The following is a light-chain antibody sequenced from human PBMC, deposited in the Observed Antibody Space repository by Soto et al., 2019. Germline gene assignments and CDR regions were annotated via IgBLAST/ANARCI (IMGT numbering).Light chain of an antibody. CDR2: IDTYDPH. CDR3: QTWGTGIRV. V-gene: IGLV4-69*01. Sequence: QAVVTQPPSASASLRASGKLTCTLSSGHRNYAIAWHQQQPGKGRRYLMKIDTYDPHSKGDGVPDRFSGSSSVAERYLTIASHQSEDEADYYGQTWGTGIRVFCGGTKLTVL. J-gene: IGLJ3*02. CDR1: SGHRNYA.